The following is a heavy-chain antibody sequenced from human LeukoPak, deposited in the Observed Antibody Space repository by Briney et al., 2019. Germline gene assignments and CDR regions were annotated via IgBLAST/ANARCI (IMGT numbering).Heavy chain of an antibody. CDR2: ISWNSGSI. CDR1: GFTFDGYA. D-gene: IGHD1-26*01. J-gene: IGHJ6*02. Sequence: GRPLRLSCAASGFTFDGYAMHWVRHAPGKGLEWVSGISWNSGSIGYADSVKGRFTISRDNAKNSLYLQMNSLRAEDTAVYYCAIAVRGSYYRRGMDVWGQGTTVTVSS. V-gene: IGHV3-9*01. CDR3: AIAVRGSYYRRGMDV.